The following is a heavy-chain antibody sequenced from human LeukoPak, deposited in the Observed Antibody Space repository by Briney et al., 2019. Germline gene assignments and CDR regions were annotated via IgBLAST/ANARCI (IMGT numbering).Heavy chain of an antibody. V-gene: IGHV3-30*02. Sequence: GGSLRLSCAASGFTFSHYAMHWVRQAPGKGLEWVAFIRYDGNNKNYADFVKGRFTISRDNSKNTLYLQMNSLRPEDTAVYYCAREGGISIFGVLINWGQGTLVTASS. CDR1: GFTFSHYA. CDR2: IRYDGNNK. D-gene: IGHD3-3*01. J-gene: IGHJ4*02. CDR3: AREGGISIFGVLIN.